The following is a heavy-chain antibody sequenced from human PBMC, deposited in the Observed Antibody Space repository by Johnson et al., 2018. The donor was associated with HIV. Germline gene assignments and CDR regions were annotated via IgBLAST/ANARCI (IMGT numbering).Heavy chain of an antibody. Sequence: VHLVESGGGVVRPGGSLRLSCEASGFTFDDHAMSWVRQAPGKGLEWVSGINWNGGKTGYADSVKGRFTISRDNAKKSLYLQMNSLRVEDTALYYCARVSRLGDIVVLSDAFDTWGQVTMVTVSS. V-gene: IGHV3-20*04. CDR1: GFTFDDHA. D-gene: IGHD2-2*01. J-gene: IGHJ3*02. CDR3: ARVSRLGDIVVLSDAFDT. CDR2: INWNGGKT.